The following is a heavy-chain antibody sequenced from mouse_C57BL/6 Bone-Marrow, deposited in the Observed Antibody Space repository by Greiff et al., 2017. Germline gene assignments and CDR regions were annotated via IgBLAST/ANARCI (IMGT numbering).Heavy chain of an antibody. V-gene: IGHV1-39*01. CDR2: LNPNYGTT. CDR1: GYSFTDYN. J-gene: IGHJ4*01. CDR3: ARGYDYDYAMDY. Sequence: EVKLQESGPELVKPGASVKISCKASGYSFTDYNLNWVKQSNGKSLEWIGVLNPNYGTTSYNQKFKGKATLTVDQSSSTASMQLNSLTSEDSAVYYCARGYDYDYAMDYWGQGTSVTVSS. D-gene: IGHD2-4*01.